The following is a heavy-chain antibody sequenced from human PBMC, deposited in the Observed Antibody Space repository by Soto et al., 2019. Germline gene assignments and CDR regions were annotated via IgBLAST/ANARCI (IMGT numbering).Heavy chain of an antibody. J-gene: IGHJ4*02. Sequence: EVQLLESGGDLVQPGGSLRLSCAGSGFTFRSYHMTWVRRPPGKGLEWVSSIDRTYYADSVRGRFTISRDNSKNTLYLQMNSRRDEDTAVYYCARDATVEVAADDYWGQGTLVTVSS. D-gene: IGHD6-19*01. CDR2: SIDRT. V-gene: IGHV3-23*01. CDR3: ARDATVEVAADDY. CDR1: GFTFRSYH.